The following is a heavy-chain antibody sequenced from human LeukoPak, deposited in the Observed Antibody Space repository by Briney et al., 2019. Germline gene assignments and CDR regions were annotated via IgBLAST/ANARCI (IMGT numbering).Heavy chain of an antibody. J-gene: IGHJ6*03. D-gene: IGHD2-8*01. CDR3: ARHRDAGYYYYMDV. V-gene: IGHV5-51*01. CDR2: IYPGDSDT. CDR1: GYSFTRYW. Sequence: GESLKISCKGSGYSFTRYWIGWVRQMPGKGLEWMGIIYPGDSDTRYSPSFQGQATISADNSISTAYLQWSSLKASDTAIYYCARHRDAGYYYYMDVWAKGTTVTVSS.